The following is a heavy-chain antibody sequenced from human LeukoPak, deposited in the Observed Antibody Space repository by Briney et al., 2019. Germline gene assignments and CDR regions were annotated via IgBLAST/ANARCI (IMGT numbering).Heavy chain of an antibody. Sequence: ASVKVSCKASGYTFTSYDINWVRQATGQGLEWMGWINPNSGGTNYAQKFQGRVTMTRDTSISTAYMELSRLRSDDTAVYYCARGRWLTLYDYWGQGTLVTVSS. CDR2: INPNSGGT. V-gene: IGHV1-2*02. D-gene: IGHD5-12*01. CDR1: GYTFTSYD. CDR3: ARGRWLTLYDY. J-gene: IGHJ4*02.